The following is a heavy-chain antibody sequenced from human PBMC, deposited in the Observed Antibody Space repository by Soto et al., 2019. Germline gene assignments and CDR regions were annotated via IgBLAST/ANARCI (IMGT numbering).Heavy chain of an antibody. V-gene: IGHV4-34*01. CDR2: INHSGST. CDR3: ARARSYYFDY. J-gene: IGHJ4*02. CDR1: GGSFSGYY. Sequence: SETLSLTCAVYGGSFSGYYWSWIRQPPGKGLEWIGEINHSGSTNYNPSLKSRVTISVDTSKNQFSLKLSSVTAADTAVYYCARARSYYFDYWGQGTLVTVS.